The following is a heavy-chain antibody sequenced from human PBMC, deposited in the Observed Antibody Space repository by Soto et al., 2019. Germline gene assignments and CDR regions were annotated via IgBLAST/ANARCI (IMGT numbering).Heavy chain of an antibody. D-gene: IGHD6-13*01. CDR3: AKDNIAAAGTDY. Sequence: GGSLRLSCAASGFTFDDYAMHWVRQAPGKGLEWVSGISWNSGSIGYADSVKGRFTISRDKAKNSLYLQMNSLRAEDTALYYCAKDNIAAAGTDYWGQGTLVTVSS. CDR2: ISWNSGSI. J-gene: IGHJ4*02. V-gene: IGHV3-9*01. CDR1: GFTFDDYA.